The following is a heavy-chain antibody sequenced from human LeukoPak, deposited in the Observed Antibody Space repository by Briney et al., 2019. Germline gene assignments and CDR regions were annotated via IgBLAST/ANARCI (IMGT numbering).Heavy chain of an antibody. Sequence: SQTLSLTCSVSGGSISNGDYYWSWIRQHPEKGLEWIGYIYYSGSAYYNPSLKGRVTVSIDTTKNQSSLRLSSVTAADTAVYYCARADFRGGYFASFDYWGQGTLVTVSS. CDR1: GGSISNGDYY. V-gene: IGHV4-31*03. D-gene: IGHD3-3*01. CDR2: IYYSGSA. J-gene: IGHJ4*02. CDR3: ARADFRGGYFASFDY.